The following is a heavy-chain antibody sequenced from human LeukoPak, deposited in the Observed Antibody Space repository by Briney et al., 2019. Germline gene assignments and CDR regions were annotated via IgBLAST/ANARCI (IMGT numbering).Heavy chain of an antibody. CDR3: ARVIAVRRFFDY. CDR1: GGSVSSGSYY. Sequence: AETLSLTCTVSGGSVSSGSYYWSWIRQPPGKGLEWIGYIYYSGSTNYNPSLKSRVTISVDTSKNQFSLKLSSVTAADTAVYYCARVIAVRRFFDYWGQGTLVTVSS. J-gene: IGHJ4*02. D-gene: IGHD6-19*01. V-gene: IGHV4-61*01. CDR2: IYYSGST.